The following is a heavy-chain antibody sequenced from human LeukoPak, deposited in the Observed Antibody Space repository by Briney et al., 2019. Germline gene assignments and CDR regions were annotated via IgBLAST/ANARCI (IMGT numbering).Heavy chain of an antibody. Sequence: PSETLSLTCTVSGGSISSHYWSWIRQPPGKGLEWIGYIYYSGSTNYNPSLKSRVTISVDTSKNQFSLKLSSVTAADTAVYYCARGPYYDFWSSRSYYYYYMDVWGKGTTVTVSS. CDR3: ARGPYYDFWSSRSYYYYYMDV. D-gene: IGHD3-3*01. J-gene: IGHJ6*03. CDR1: GGSISSHY. V-gene: IGHV4-59*11. CDR2: IYYSGST.